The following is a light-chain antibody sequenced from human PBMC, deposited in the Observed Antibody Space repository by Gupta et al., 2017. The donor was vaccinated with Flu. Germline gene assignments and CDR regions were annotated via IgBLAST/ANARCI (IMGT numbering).Light chain of an antibody. V-gene: IGLV1-51*02. J-gene: IGLJ2*01. Sequence: QSVFTQPPSVSAAPGQKVTISCSGSGSNIGNNYVSWYQQLPGTAPKLLIYKDNKRPSGIPDRFSGSKSGTSATLGITGLQTGDEADYYCGTWDSSLTTVVFGGGTKVTVL. CDR1: GSNIGNNY. CDR2: KDN. CDR3: GTWDSSLTTVV.